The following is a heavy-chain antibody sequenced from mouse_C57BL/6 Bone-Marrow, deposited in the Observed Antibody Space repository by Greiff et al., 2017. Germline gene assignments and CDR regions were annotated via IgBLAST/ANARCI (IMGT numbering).Heavy chain of an antibody. CDR2: IDPSDSYT. CDR1: GYTFTSYW. CDR3: AREGITTVVATPPWFAY. J-gene: IGHJ3*01. Sequence: QVQLQQPGAELVKPGASVKLSCKASGYTFTSYWMQWVKQRPGQGLEWIGEIDPSDSYTNYNQKFKGKATLTVDTSSSKAYMQLSSLTAEDSAVYYCAREGITTVVATPPWFAYWGQGTLVTVSA. D-gene: IGHD1-1*01. V-gene: IGHV1-50*01.